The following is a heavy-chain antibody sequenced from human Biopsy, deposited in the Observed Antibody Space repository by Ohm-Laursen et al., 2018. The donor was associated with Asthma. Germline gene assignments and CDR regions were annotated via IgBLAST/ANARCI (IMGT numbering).Heavy chain of an antibody. CDR2: VYWTGST. V-gene: IGHV4-59*01. Sequence: SETLSLTCCVYGGSISSFYWSWIRQSPEKGLEWMGYVYWTGSTNYNPFLESRITMSVDTSKNRMFLELTSVTAADTAIYYCVRAVRNEQWLAPFDYWGQGKPVTVSS. CDR1: GGSISSFY. J-gene: IGHJ4*02. D-gene: IGHD6-19*01. CDR3: VRAVRNEQWLAPFDY.